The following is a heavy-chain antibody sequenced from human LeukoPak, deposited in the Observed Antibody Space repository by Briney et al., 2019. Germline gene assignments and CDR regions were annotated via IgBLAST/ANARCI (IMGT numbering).Heavy chain of an antibody. CDR1: GFTVSSNY. V-gene: IGHV3-53*01. CDR3: AKDSSWGTVTPFDY. CDR2: IYSGGST. J-gene: IGHJ4*02. D-gene: IGHD4-17*01. Sequence: GGSLRLSCVASGFTVSSNYMSWVRQAPGKGLEWVSVIYSGGSTYYADSVKGHFTISRDNFRNTLYLQMDSLRAEDTAVYYCAKDSSWGTVTPFDYWGQGTLVTVSA.